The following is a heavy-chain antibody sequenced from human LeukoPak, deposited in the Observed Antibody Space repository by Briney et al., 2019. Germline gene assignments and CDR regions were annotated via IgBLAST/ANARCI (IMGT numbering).Heavy chain of an antibody. CDR2: ITTSGST. CDR3: AKAPVWNYYYGLDV. V-gene: IGHV3-23*01. J-gene: IGHJ6*02. CDR1: GLTASHNVNNA. Sequence: GGSLRLSCAASGLTASHNVNNAMSWVRHAPGRGLEWVSGITTSGSTYYADSVKGRFTISRENSNNTLYLHMDSLRAEDTAVYYCAKAPVWNYYYGLDVWGQGTTVTVSS. D-gene: IGHD2-21*01.